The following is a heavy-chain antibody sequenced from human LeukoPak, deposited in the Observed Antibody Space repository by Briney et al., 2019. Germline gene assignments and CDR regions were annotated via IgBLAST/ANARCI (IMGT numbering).Heavy chain of an antibody. CDR3: ARDLAFSYYYDSRGHGVDY. D-gene: IGHD3-22*01. Sequence: PGGSLRLSCAASGFTFSSYAMHWVRQAPGKGLEWVAVISYDGSNKYYADSVKGRFTISRDNSKNTLYLQMNSLRAEDTAVYYCARDLAFSYYYDSRGHGVDYWGQGTLVTVSS. V-gene: IGHV3-30-3*01. CDR1: GFTFSSYA. J-gene: IGHJ4*02. CDR2: ISYDGSNK.